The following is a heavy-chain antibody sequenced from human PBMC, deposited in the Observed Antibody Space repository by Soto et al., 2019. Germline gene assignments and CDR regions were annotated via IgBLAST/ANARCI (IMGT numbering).Heavy chain of an antibody. V-gene: IGHV3-15*01. Sequence: GGSLRLSCAASGFTFSNAWMSWVRQAPGKGLEWVGRIKSKTDGGTTDYAAPVKGRFTISRDDSKNTLYLQMNSLKTEDTAVYYCARGLRRVFWSGPNWFDPWGQGTLVTVSS. CDR1: GFTFSNAW. J-gene: IGHJ5*02. D-gene: IGHD3-3*01. CDR2: IKSKTDGGTT. CDR3: ARGLRRVFWSGPNWFDP.